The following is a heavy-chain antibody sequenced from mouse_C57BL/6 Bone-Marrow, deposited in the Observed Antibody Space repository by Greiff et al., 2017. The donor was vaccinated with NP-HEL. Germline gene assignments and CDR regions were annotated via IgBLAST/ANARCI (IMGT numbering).Heavy chain of an antibody. CDR1: GYTFTSYW. CDR3: ARNGIYAGFAY. D-gene: IGHD2-3*01. V-gene: IGHV1-72*01. Sequence: QVQLKQPGAELVKPGASVKLSCKASGYTFTSYWMHWVKQRPGRGLEWIGRIDPNSGGTKYNEKFKSKATLTVDKPSSTAYMRLSSLTSEDSAVYYCARNGIYAGFAYWGQGTLVTVSA. J-gene: IGHJ3*01. CDR2: IDPNSGGT.